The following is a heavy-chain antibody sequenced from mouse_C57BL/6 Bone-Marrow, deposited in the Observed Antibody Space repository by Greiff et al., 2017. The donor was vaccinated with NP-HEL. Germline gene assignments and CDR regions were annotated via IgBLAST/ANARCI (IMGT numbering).Heavy chain of an antibody. D-gene: IGHD1-1*01. Sequence: EVKLMESGGDLVKPGGSLKLSCAASGFTFSSYGMSWVRQTPDKRLEWVATISSGGSYTYYPDSVKGRFTISRDNAKNTLYLQMSSLKSEDTAMYYCARHYDYYGSSYVFAYWGQGTLVTVSA. J-gene: IGHJ3*01. CDR1: GFTFSSYG. CDR2: ISSGGSYT. CDR3: ARHYDYYGSSYVFAY. V-gene: IGHV5-6*01.